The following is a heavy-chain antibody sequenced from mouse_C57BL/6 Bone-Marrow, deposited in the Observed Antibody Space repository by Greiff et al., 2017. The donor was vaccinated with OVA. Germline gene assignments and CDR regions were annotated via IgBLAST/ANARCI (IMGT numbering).Heavy chain of an antibody. CDR3: TTGSTTVSRYFDV. D-gene: IGHD1-1*01. Sequence: EVQLQQSGAELVRPGASVKLSCTASGFNIKDDYMHWVKQRPEQGLEWIGWIDPENGDTEYASKFQGKATITADTSSNTAYLQLSSLTSEDTAVYYCTTGSTTVSRYFDVWGTGTTVTVSS. CDR1: GFNIKDDY. CDR2: IDPENGDT. J-gene: IGHJ1*03. V-gene: IGHV14-4*01.